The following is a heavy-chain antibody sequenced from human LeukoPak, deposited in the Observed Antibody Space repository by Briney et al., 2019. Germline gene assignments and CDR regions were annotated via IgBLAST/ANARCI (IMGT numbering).Heavy chain of an antibody. Sequence: SQTLSLTCTVSGGSISSGGYYWSWIRQHPGKGLEWIGYIYYSGSTYYNPSLKSRVTISVDTSKNQFSLKLSSVTAADTAVYYCARAPGKQWLPRGYYLDYWGQGTLVTVSS. V-gene: IGHV4-31*03. CDR1: GGSISSGGYY. CDR2: IYYSGST. J-gene: IGHJ4*02. CDR3: ARAPGKQWLPRGYYLDY. D-gene: IGHD6-19*01.